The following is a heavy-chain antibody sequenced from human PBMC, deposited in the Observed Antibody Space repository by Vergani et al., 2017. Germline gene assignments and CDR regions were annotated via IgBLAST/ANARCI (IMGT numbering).Heavy chain of an antibody. CDR3: ARSGSYYFSSAGDAFDI. D-gene: IGHD1-26*01. CDR1: GFTFSSYA. Sequence: EVQLLESGGGLVQPGGSLRLSCAASGFTFSSYAMNWFRLAPGKGLEWVSGIGGSGGSTYYADSVKSRFTISRDNSKNTLDLQMNSLRAEDTAVYYCARSGSYYFSSAGDAFDIWGQGTVVTVSS. J-gene: IGHJ3*02. CDR2: IGGSGGST. V-gene: IGHV3-23*01.